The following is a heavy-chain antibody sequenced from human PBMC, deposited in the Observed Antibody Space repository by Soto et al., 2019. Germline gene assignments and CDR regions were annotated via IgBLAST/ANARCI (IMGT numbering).Heavy chain of an antibody. J-gene: IGHJ4*02. CDR3: AHRRPLGGGSGWYYFDY. Sequence: ESGPTLVNPTQTLTLTCTFSGFSLSTSGVGVGWIRQPPGKALEWLALIYWDDDKRYSPSLKSRLTITKDTSKNQVVLTMTNMDPVDTATYYCAHRRPLGGGSGWYYFDYWGQGTLVTVSS. D-gene: IGHD6-19*01. CDR1: GFSLSTSGVG. CDR2: IYWDDDK. V-gene: IGHV2-5*02.